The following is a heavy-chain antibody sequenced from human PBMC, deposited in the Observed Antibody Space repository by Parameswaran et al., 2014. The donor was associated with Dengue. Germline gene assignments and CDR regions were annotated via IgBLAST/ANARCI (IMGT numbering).Heavy chain of an antibody. D-gene: IGHD6-19*01. V-gene: IGHV4-59*01. CDR2: IYYSGST. CDR3: ARSNPFYSGWQFPLVY. J-gene: IGHJ4*02. Sequence: WIRQPPGKGLEWIGYIYYSGSTNYNPSLKSRVTISVDTSKNQFSLKLSSVTAADTAVYYCARSNPFYSGWQFPLVYWGQGTLVTVSS.